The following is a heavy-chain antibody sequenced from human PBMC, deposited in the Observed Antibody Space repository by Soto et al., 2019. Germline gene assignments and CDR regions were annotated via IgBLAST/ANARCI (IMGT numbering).Heavy chain of an antibody. Sequence: SVKVSCKASGGTFSSYAISWVRQAPGQGLEWMGGIIPIFGTANYAQKFQGRVTITADESTSTAYMELSSLRSEDTAVYYCARVSGGLRSLGYLAFDYWGQGTLVTVSS. D-gene: IGHD3-3*01. CDR3: ARVSGGLRSLGYLAFDY. J-gene: IGHJ4*02. V-gene: IGHV1-69*13. CDR1: GGTFSSYA. CDR2: IIPIFGTA.